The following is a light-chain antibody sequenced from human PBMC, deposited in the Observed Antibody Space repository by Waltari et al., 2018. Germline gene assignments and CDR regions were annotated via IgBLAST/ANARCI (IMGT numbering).Light chain of an antibody. Sequence: DVVMTQSPLSLPVTLGQPASISCRSSQSLIHSNGNTYLNWFQQRPGQSPRRLIYKISKRDSGVPDRFSGSGSGTDFTLKISRVEAEDVGVYYCMQGTHPPQTFGGGTKVEIK. V-gene: IGKV2-30*02. CDR3: MQGTHPPQT. J-gene: IGKJ4*01. CDR1: QSLIHSNGNTY. CDR2: KIS.